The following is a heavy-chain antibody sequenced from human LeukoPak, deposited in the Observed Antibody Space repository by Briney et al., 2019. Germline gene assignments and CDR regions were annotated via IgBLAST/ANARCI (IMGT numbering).Heavy chain of an antibody. CDR2: IWYDGSNK. CDR3: AKEYIVVVPAATLDAFDI. Sequence: GGSLRLSCAASGFTFSSYGMHWVRQAPGKGLEWVAVIWYDGSNKYYADSVKGRFTISRDNSKNTLYLQMNSLRAEDTAVYYCAKEYIVVVPAATLDAFDIWGQGTMVTVSS. J-gene: IGHJ3*02. V-gene: IGHV3-33*06. CDR1: GFTFSSYG. D-gene: IGHD2-2*01.